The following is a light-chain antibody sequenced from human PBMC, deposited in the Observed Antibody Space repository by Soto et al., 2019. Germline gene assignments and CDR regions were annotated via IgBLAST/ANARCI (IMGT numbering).Light chain of an antibody. CDR2: GAS. Sequence: EIVLTQSPGTLSLSPGDRATLSCRASQSVTSSYLAWYQHKPGQAPRLLIYGASNRATGIPDRFSGSGSGTDFALTINRLEPEDFAVYYCQQYGSSQTFGQGTKVEIK. J-gene: IGKJ1*01. V-gene: IGKV3-20*01. CDR3: QQYGSSQT. CDR1: QSVTSSY.